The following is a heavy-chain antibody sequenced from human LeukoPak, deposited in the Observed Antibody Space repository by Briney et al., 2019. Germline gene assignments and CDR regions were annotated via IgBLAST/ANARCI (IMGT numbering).Heavy chain of an antibody. CDR2: IWYDGSNK. CDR1: GFTFSSYG. Sequence: GGSLRLXCAASGFTFSSYGMHWVRQAPGKGLEWVAVIWYDGSNKYYADSVKGRFTISRDNSKNTLYLQMNSLRAEDTAVYYCAKDGYDSSGYGYFQHWGQGTLVTVSS. J-gene: IGHJ1*01. D-gene: IGHD3-22*01. CDR3: AKDGYDSSGYGYFQH. V-gene: IGHV3-33*06.